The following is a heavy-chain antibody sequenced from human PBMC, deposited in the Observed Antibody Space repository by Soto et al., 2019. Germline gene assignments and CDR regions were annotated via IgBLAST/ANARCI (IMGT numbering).Heavy chain of an antibody. J-gene: IGHJ4*02. CDR1: GFTFSSYA. D-gene: IGHD2-2*01. Sequence: LRLSCAASGFTFSSYAMSWVRQAPGKGLEWVSAISGSGGSTYYADSVKGRFTISRDNSKNTLYLQMNSLRAEDTAVYYCAKFGADIVVVPAANLIYWGQGTLVTVSS. V-gene: IGHV3-23*01. CDR3: AKFGADIVVVPAANLIY. CDR2: ISGSGGST.